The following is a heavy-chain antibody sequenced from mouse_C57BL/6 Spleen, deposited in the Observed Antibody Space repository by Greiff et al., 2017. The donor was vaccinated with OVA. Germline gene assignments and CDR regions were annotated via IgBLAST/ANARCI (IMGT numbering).Heavy chain of an antibody. J-gene: IGHJ3*01. V-gene: IGHV7-1*01. Sequence: EVNVVESGGGLVQSGRSLRLSCATSGFTFSDFYMEWVRQAPGKGLEWIAASRNKANDYTTEYSASVKGRFIVSRDTSQSILYLQMNALRAEDTAIYYCARDGAYYYGSSPFAYWGQGTLVTVSA. CDR1: GFTFSDFY. D-gene: IGHD1-1*01. CDR2: SRNKANDYTT. CDR3: ARDGAYYYGSSPFAY.